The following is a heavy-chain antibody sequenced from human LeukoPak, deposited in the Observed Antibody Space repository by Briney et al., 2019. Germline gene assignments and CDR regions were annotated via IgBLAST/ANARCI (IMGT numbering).Heavy chain of an antibody. J-gene: IGHJ3*02. CDR1: GGSFSGYY. V-gene: IGHV4-34*01. CDR3: ACLTTADAFDI. CDR2: INHSGST. D-gene: IGHD3-22*01. Sequence: SETLSLTCAVYGGSFSGYYWSWIRQPPGKGLEWIGEINHSGSTNYNPSLKSRVTISVDTSKNQLSLKLSSVTAADTAVYYCACLTTADAFDIWGQGTMVTVSS.